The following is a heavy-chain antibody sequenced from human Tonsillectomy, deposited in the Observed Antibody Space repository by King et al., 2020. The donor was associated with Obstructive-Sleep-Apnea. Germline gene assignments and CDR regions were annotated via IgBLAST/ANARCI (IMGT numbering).Heavy chain of an antibody. V-gene: IGHV3-64D*09. CDR1: GFRFSDYA. D-gene: IGHD5-24*01. J-gene: IGHJ4*02. CDR3: VKDPRGDGYNWLDY. CDR2: LSYNGNTI. Sequence: VQLVESGGGLVQPGGSLRLSCSGSGFRFSDYAMHWVRQVPGKGLQYVSSLSYNGNTIYYADSVKGRFTISRDNSKKTLYLQMRSLRPEDTAVYYCVKDPRGDGYNWLDYWGQGTLVTVSS.